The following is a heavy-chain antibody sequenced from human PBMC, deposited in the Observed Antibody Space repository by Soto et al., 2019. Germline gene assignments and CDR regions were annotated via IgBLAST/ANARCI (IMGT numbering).Heavy chain of an antibody. CDR2: IIAIFGTA. V-gene: IGHV1-69*12. D-gene: IGHD3-22*01. Sequence: QVQLVQSGAEVKKPGSSVKVSCKASGGTFSSYAISWVRQAPGQGLEWMGGIIAIFGTADYAQKFQGRVTITADESTSTAYMELSSLRAEDTAVYYCADPHSIQGYYYGMDVWGQGTTVTVSS. CDR1: GGTFSSYA. CDR3: ADPHSIQGYYYGMDV. J-gene: IGHJ6*02.